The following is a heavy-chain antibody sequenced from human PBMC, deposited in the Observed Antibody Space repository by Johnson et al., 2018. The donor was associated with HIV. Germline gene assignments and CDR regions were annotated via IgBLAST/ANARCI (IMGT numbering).Heavy chain of an antibody. V-gene: IGHV3-66*01. CDR2: IYSGGST. CDR1: GFTLTNYP. CDR3: ARSQVAATSEGAFDI. D-gene: IGHD2-15*01. Sequence: VQLVESGGGVVQPGRSLRLSCAASGFTLTNYPMHWVRQAPGKGLEWVSVIYSGGSTYYADSVKGRFTISRDNSKNTLYLQMNSLRAEDTAVYYCARSQVAATSEGAFDIWGQGTMVTVSS. J-gene: IGHJ3*02.